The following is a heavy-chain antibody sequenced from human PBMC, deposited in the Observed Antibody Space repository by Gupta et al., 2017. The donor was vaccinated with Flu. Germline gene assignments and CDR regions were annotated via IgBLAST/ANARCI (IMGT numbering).Heavy chain of an antibody. D-gene: IGHD3-3*01. J-gene: IGHJ4*02. Sequence: EVQLLESARRLVHPGQSLRHSCPASRFTFRSYAMYWVRQAPGKGLVWVSRIKIDGSSTRYADAGKGRFTISRDNAKKTLYLQMKSLGEEDKAVYYCIKLTDGPNGYYYFDLWGQGTLVAVS. CDR3: IKLTDGPNGYYYFDL. CDR2: IKIDGSST. V-gene: IGHV3-74*01. CDR1: RFTFRSYA.